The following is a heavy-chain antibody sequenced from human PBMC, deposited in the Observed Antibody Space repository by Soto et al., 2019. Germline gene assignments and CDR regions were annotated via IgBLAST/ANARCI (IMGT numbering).Heavy chain of an antibody. CDR3: ARDGDVEMATIYFDY. CDR2: ISAYNGHT. Sequence: QVQLVQSGAEVKKPGASVKVSCKASGYTFTSYGISWVRQAPGQGLEWMGWISAYNGHTNYAQKLQGRVTMTTDPSTXXAYMELRXXXXXXXXXYYCARDGDVEMATIYFDYWGQGTLVTVSS. CDR1: GYTFTSYG. D-gene: IGHD5-12*01. J-gene: IGHJ4*02. V-gene: IGHV1-18*01.